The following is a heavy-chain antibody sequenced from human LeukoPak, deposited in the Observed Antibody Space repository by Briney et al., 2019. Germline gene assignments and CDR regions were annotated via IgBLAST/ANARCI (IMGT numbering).Heavy chain of an antibody. D-gene: IGHD5-18*01. J-gene: IGHJ4*02. CDR3: ARAYTYGLNY. Sequence: GASVKVSCKASGYAFTHYYMHWVRQVPGQGLEWMGTINPSGGSTSYAQKFQGRVTMTRDTSTSTVYMELSSLRTEDTAVFYCARAYTYGLNYWGQGTLDTVSS. V-gene: IGHV1-46*01. CDR2: INPSGGST. CDR1: GYAFTHYY.